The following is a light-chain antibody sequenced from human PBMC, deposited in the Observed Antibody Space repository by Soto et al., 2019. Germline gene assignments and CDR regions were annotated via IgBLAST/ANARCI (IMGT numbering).Light chain of an antibody. CDR1: SSDVGGYNS. CDR3: SSYTTNTGLEYV. V-gene: IGLV2-14*01. J-gene: IGLJ1*01. CDR2: EVS. Sequence: QSALTQPASVSGSPGQSITTSCTGTSSDVGGYNSVSWYQHHPGKAPKLIIYEVSNRPSGISDRFSGSKSGNTASLTISGLQAEDEADYYCSSYTTNTGLEYVFGTGTKLTVL.